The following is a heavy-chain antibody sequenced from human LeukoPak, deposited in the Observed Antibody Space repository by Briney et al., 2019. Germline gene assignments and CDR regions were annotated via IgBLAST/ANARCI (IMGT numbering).Heavy chain of an antibody. D-gene: IGHD2-2*01. CDR3: ARSPHCSSTSCHFDY. CDR2: IYTSGST. CDR1: GGSISSYY. J-gene: IGHJ4*02. V-gene: IGHV4-4*07. Sequence: SETLSLTCTVSGGSISSYYWSRIRQPAGKGLEWIGRIYTSGSTNYNPSLKSRVTMSVDTSKNQFSLKLSSVTAADTAVYYCARSPHCSSTSCHFDYWGQGTLVTVSS.